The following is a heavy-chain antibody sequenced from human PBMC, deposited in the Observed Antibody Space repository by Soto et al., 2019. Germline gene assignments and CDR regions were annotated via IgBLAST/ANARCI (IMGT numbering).Heavy chain of an antibody. CDR3: ARGGRIVVVPAAIDYYMDV. D-gene: IGHD2-2*01. Sequence: GGSLRLSCAASGFTFSSYAMHWVRQAPGKGLEYVSAISSNGGSTYYANSVKGRFTISRDNSKNTLYLQMGSLRAEDMAVYYCARGGRIVVVPAAIDYYMDVWGKGTTVTVSS. V-gene: IGHV3-64*01. CDR2: ISSNGGST. CDR1: GFTFSSYA. J-gene: IGHJ6*03.